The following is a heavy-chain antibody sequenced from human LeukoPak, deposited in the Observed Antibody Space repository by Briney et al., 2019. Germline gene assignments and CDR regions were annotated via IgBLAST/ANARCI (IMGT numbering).Heavy chain of an antibody. CDR2: INHSGST. CDR1: GGSFSGYY. J-gene: IGHJ4*02. Sequence: SETLSLTCAVYGGSFSGYYWSWIRQPPGKGLEWIGEINHSGSTNYNPSLKSRVTMSVDTSKNQFSLKLRSVTAADTAIYYCATGKYYYSSGHDYWGQGTLVTVSS. D-gene: IGHD3-22*01. CDR3: ATGKYYYSSGHDY. V-gene: IGHV4-34*01.